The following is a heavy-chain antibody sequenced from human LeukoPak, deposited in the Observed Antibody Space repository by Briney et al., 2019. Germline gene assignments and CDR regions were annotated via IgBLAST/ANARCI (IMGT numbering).Heavy chain of an antibody. J-gene: IGHJ4*02. V-gene: IGHV1-2*02. D-gene: IGHD3-10*01. Sequence: ASVKVSCKASGYTFTGYYMHWVRQAPGQGLEWVGWISPNTGGTNYAQTFQGRVLMTRDTSVSTAYMELYSPRSDDTAVYYCARGPLGGYGSGSQADYWGQGTLVSVSS. CDR3: ARGPLGGYGSGSQADY. CDR2: ISPNTGGT. CDR1: GYTFTGYY.